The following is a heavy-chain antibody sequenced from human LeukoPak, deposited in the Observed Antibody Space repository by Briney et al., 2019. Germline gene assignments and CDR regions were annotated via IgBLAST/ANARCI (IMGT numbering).Heavy chain of an antibody. J-gene: IGHJ3*02. CDR1: GYTFTSYG. CDR2: ISSYNGNT. D-gene: IGHD6-19*01. V-gene: IGHV1-18*01. Sequence: WASVKVSCKASGYTFTSYGISWVRQAPGQGLEWMGWISSYNGNTNYAQKLQGRVTMSTDTSTGTAYMELRSLGSDDTAVYYCARRVAVARRDAFDIWGQGTMVTVSS. CDR3: ARRVAVARRDAFDI.